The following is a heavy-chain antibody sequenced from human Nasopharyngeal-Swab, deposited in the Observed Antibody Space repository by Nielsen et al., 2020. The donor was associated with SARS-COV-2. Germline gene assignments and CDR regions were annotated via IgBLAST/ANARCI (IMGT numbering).Heavy chain of an antibody. V-gene: IGHV1-46*01. J-gene: IGHJ6*02. D-gene: IGHD4-17*01. CDR3: ARAKGGDDYGDYSTYYYGMDV. CDR2: INPSGGST. Sequence: WVRQAPGQGLEWMGIINPSGGSTSYAQKFQGRVTMTRDTSTSTVYMELSSLRSEDTAAYYCARAKGGDDYGDYSTYYYGMDVWGQGTTVTVSS.